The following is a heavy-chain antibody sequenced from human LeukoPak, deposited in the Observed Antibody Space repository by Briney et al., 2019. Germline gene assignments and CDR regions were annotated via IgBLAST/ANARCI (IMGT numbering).Heavy chain of an antibody. CDR1: GYSFSTYA. CDR3: ARVRSIVVAPAAPLDY. V-gene: IGHV1-18*01. CDR2: ISVFNGDT. D-gene: IGHD2-2*01. J-gene: IGHJ4*02. Sequence: ASAQVSCTASGYSFSTYAISWVRQAPGQGLEWIGWISVFNGDTKYGQRFQGRVTMTTDASSNTAYMDLRSLRSDDTAVYYCARVRSIVVAPAAPLDYWGQGPPVIVSS.